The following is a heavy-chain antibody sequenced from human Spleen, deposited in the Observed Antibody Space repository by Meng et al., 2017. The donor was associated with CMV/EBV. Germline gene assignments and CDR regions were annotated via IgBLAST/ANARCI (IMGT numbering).Heavy chain of an antibody. V-gene: IGHV3-30-3*01. Sequence: GQLGESGGGVVPPGRSLRLSCAASGFTFSSYAMHWVRQAPGKGLEWVAVISYDGSNKYYADSVKGRFTISRDNSKNTLYLQMNSLRAEDTAVYYCARDKEYSSGWYRWFDPWGQGTLVTVSS. CDR3: ARDKEYSSGWYRWFDP. CDR1: GFTFSSYA. J-gene: IGHJ5*02. D-gene: IGHD6-19*01. CDR2: ISYDGSNK.